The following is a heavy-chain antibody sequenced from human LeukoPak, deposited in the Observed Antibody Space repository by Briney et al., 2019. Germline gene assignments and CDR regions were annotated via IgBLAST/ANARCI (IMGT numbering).Heavy chain of an antibody. D-gene: IGHD4-17*01. CDR1: GYTFTNYH. J-gene: IGHJ4*02. CDR3: ARYGHSPFFDY. CDR2: INPSGGST. V-gene: IGHV1-46*01. Sequence: GASVKVSCKASGYTFTNYHMNWVRQAPGQGLEWMGIINPSGGSTTNAQKFQGRVIMTRDMSTNTVYMELSSLRSEDTAVYFCARYGHSPFFDYWGQGTLVIVSS.